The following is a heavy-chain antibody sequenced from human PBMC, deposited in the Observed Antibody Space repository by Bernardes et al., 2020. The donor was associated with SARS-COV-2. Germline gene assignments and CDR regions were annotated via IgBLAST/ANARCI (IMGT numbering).Heavy chain of an antibody. CDR3: TRSYSYGWGIDY. CDR1: GFTFGDFD. Sequence: GGSLRLSCAASGFTFGDFDMHWVRHPTGKSLEWVSSIGSAGNTRYADSVKGRFTISRENAKNSLYLEMNSLRVEETALYYCTRSYSYGWGIDYWGQGTLVTVSS. J-gene: IGHJ4*02. D-gene: IGHD5-18*01. V-gene: IGHV3-13*01. CDR2: IGSAGNT.